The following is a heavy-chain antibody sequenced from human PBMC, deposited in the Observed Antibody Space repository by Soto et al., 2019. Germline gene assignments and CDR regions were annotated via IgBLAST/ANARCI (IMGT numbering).Heavy chain of an antibody. Sequence: ETLSLSCEASGFTLRNYAMTWVRQAPGKGLEWVSLISANDVGTYYAESVKTRFTISTDQSRNTVYLQMDSLRADDTAIYYCAKAKNDYNWDNRPPFDYWGQGTLVTSPQ. CDR1: GFTLRNYA. V-gene: IGHV3-23*01. CDR2: ISANDVGT. CDR3: AKAKNDYNWDNRPPFDY. D-gene: IGHD1-20*01. J-gene: IGHJ4*02.